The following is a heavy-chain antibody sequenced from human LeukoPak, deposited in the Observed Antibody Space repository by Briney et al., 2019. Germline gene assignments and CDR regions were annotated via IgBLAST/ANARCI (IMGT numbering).Heavy chain of an antibody. J-gene: IGHJ5*02. CDR1: GFTFSSYS. D-gene: IGHD4-11*01. CDR2: ISSSSSTI. V-gene: IGHV3-48*01. Sequence: GGSLRLSCAASGFTFSSYSMNWVRQAPGKELEWVSYISSSSSTIYYADSVKGRFTASRDNAENSMYLQMNSLRAEDTAVYYCARVALRPIDYSNPEFDPWGQGTLVTVSS. CDR3: ARVALRPIDYSNPEFDP.